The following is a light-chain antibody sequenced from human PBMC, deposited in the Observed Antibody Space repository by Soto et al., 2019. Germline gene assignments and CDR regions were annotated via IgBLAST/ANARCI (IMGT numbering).Light chain of an antibody. V-gene: IGKV1-13*02. CDR3: LLFNTFPPA. Sequence: AIQLTQSPSSLSASIGDRVTITCRARQGIGSALAWYQQAPGKPPKLLIFDASTLENGVPSRFSGGGSGTDFTLTISSLQPEEFATYYSLLFNTFPPAFGGGTKVQIK. CDR1: QGIGSA. J-gene: IGKJ4*01. CDR2: DAS.